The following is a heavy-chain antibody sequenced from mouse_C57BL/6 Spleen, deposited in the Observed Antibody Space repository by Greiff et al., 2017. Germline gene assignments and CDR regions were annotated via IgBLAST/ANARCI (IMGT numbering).Heavy chain of an antibody. Sequence: QVQLQQPGAELVMPGASVKLSCKASGYTFTSYWMHWVKQRPGQGLEWIGEIDPSDSYTNYNQKFKGKSTLTVDKSSSTAYMQLSSLTSEDSAVYYCARRDYGSREGYFDGWGTGTTVTVSS. V-gene: IGHV1-69*01. CDR2: IDPSDSYT. J-gene: IGHJ1*03. D-gene: IGHD1-1*01. CDR3: ARRDYGSREGYFDG. CDR1: GYTFTSYW.